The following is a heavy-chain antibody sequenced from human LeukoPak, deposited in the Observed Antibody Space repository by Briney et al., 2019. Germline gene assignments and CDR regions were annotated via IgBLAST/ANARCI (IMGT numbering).Heavy chain of an antibody. CDR3: ARGGYYYGSASLNWFDP. V-gene: IGHV4-59*01. J-gene: IGHJ5*02. CDR2: IYSSGST. Sequence: SESLSLTCTVSGGSISSYQWSWIRQPPGKGLECIGYIYSSGSTNYNPSLKSRVTISVDTSKNQFSLKLSSVTAADTAVYYCARGGYYYGSASLNWFDPWGQRTLVTVSS. CDR1: GGSISSYQ. D-gene: IGHD3-10*01.